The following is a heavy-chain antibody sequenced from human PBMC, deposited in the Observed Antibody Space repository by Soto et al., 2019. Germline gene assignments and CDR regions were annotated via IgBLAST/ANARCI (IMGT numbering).Heavy chain of an antibody. CDR1: GYTFSNYG. D-gene: IGHD2-15*01. V-gene: IGHV1-18*01. J-gene: IGHJ2*01. CDR3: ARCYCSIGSCYTCWHLDL. Sequence: QVQLVQSGPEVKKPGASVKVSCQASGYTFSNYGISWVRQAPGQGLEWMGWIGPYNGNTDYAQNFQGRVTMTRETSTNTAYMELSSLRSDDTALYYCARCYCSIGSCYTCWHLDLWGRGALLTFSS. CDR2: IGPYNGNT.